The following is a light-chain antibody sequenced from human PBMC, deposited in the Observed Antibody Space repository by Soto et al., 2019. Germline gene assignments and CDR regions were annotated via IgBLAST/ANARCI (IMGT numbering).Light chain of an antibody. CDR2: DSS. J-gene: IGKJ1*01. V-gene: IGKV3-15*01. CDR1: QSVRGN. Sequence: VLTQFPATLSLSPGERATLSCRASQSVRGNLAWYQQKPGQAPRLLIYDSSTRAAGIPLRFSGTGSGTDLTITVTSLQSEDFAVYYCQQYNNWPEAFGQGTKVDIK. CDR3: QQYNNWPEA.